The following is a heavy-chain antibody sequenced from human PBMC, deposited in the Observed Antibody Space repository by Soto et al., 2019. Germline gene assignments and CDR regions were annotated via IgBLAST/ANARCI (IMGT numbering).Heavy chain of an antibody. CDR1: GGSISSYY. CDR2: IYNSGST. CDR3: ARVKAWGSYYSGLHYFDY. V-gene: IGHV4-59*01. J-gene: IGHJ4*02. Sequence: PSETLSLTCTVSGGSISSYYWSWIRQPPGKGLEWIGYIYNSGSTNYNPSLKSRVTISVDTSKNQFSLKLSSVTAADTAVYYCARVKAWGSYYSGLHYFDYWGQGTLVTVSS. D-gene: IGHD1-26*01.